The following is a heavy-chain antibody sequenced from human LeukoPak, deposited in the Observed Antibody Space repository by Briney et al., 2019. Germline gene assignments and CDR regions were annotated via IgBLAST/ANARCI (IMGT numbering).Heavy chain of an antibody. Sequence: ASVKVSCKSSGYTFTDYYMHWVRQAPGQGLEWMGWINPNSGGTNYAQKFQGRVTVTRDTSINTAYMELRRLRSDDTAVYYCAREVDVLVNDASDVWGQGTLVTVSS. CDR1: GYTFTDYY. CDR2: INPNSGGT. J-gene: IGHJ3*01. V-gene: IGHV1-2*02. CDR3: AREVDVLVNDASDV. D-gene: IGHD2-2*01.